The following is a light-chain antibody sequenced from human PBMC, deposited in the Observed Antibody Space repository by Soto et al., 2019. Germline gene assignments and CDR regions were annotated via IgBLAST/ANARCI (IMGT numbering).Light chain of an antibody. CDR3: QQRSNWPWT. CDR2: DAS. Sequence: EIVLTQSPGTVSLSPGERATLSFRASQSVSSSYLAWYQQKPGQAPRLLIYDASNRATGIPARFSGSGSGTDFTLTISSLEPEDFAVYYCQQRSNWPWTFGQGTKV. CDR1: QSVSSSY. J-gene: IGKJ1*01. V-gene: IGKV3D-20*02.